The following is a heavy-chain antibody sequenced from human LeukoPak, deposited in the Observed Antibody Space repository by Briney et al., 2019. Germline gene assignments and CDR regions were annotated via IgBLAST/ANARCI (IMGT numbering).Heavy chain of an antibody. CDR2: ISPNSGGT. V-gene: IGHV1-2*02. CDR1: GYTFTGYY. Sequence: ASVKVSCKASGYTFTGYYMHWVRQAPGQGLEWMGWISPNSGGTNYAQKFQGRVTMTRDTSISTAYMELSRLRSDDTAVYYCASTLLEWSYWANWFDPWGQGTLVTISS. J-gene: IGHJ5*02. D-gene: IGHD3-3*01. CDR3: ASTLLEWSYWANWFDP.